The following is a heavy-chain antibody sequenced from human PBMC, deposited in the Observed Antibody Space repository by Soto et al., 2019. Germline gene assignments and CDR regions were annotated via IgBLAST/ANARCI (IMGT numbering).Heavy chain of an antibody. CDR1: GFTFSSYA. V-gene: IGHV3-30-3*01. CDR3: ARSIAAAGQSWAHYYYYGMDV. CDR2: ISYDGSNK. J-gene: IGHJ6*02. Sequence: GGSLRLSCAASGFTFSSYAMHWVRQAPGKGLEWVAVISYDGSNKYYADSVKGRFTISRDNSKNTLYLQMNSLRAEDTAVYYCARSIAAAGQSWAHYYYYGMDVWGQGTTVTVSS. D-gene: IGHD6-13*01.